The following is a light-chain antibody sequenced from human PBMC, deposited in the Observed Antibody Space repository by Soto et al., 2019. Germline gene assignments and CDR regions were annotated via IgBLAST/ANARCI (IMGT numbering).Light chain of an antibody. Sequence: IQMTQSPSTLSASVGDRVTITCRATQIISHWLAWYQQKPGKAPKLLISKASTLENGVTSRFSGGISGTEFTLTITCLQPDDFATYYCQQYSIYPRTFGQGTKLEI. CDR3: QQYSIYPRT. CDR1: QIISHW. J-gene: IGKJ2*01. V-gene: IGKV1-5*03. CDR2: KAS.